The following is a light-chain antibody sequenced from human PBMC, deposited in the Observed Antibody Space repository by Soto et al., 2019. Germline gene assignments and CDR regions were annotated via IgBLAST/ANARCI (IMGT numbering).Light chain of an antibody. CDR2: AAS. J-gene: IGKJ3*01. V-gene: IGKV3-20*01. Sequence: EIVLTQSPGTLSLSPGESATLSCRASQSVSSNYLAWYQHKPGQGPRLLIYAASSRATGIPDRFSGSGSGTDFTLAISRLEPEDFALYSCQKYGSAFTFGPGTKVDIK. CDR3: QKYGSAFT. CDR1: QSVSSNY.